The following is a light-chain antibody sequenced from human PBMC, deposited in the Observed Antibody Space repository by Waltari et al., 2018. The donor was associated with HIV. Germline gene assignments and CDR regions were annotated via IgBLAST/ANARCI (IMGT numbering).Light chain of an antibody. Sequence: IQMTQSPSSLSVSVGDTVTITCQASQDINHYLNWYQQKPGKPTKLLMYDASNLEVGVPSRFSGSGSGTHFTFIISSLQPEDIATYYCQQYDSLPVVFGKGTRLEI. CDR1: QDINHY. V-gene: IGKV1-33*01. CDR3: QQYDSLPVV. CDR2: DAS. J-gene: IGKJ5*01.